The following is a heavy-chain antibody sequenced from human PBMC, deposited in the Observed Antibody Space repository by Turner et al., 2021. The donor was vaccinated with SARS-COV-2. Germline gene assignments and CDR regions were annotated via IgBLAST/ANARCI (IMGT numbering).Heavy chain of an antibody. Sequence: QVQLVQSGAEVKKPGSSVKVSCKASGGTFSSYPISWVRQAPGQGREWMGGIIPIFGTANYAKKFQGRVTITADESTSTAYMELSSLRSEDTAVYYCARDLGYSGYGASPYFDYWGQGTLVTVSS. J-gene: IGHJ4*02. CDR1: GGTFSSYP. CDR2: IIPIFGTA. D-gene: IGHD5-12*01. CDR3: ARDLGYSGYGASPYFDY. V-gene: IGHV1-69*01.